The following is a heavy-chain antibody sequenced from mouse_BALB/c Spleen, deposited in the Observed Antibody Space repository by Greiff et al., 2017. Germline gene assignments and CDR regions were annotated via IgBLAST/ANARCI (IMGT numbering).Heavy chain of an antibody. CDR1: GFNIKDYY. Sequence: VQLKQSGAQLVRPGALVKLSCKASGFNIKDYYMHWVKQRPEQGLEWIGWIDPENGNTIYDPKFQGKASITADTSSNTAYLQLSSLTSEDTAVYYCARNGYYDFDVWGAGTTVTVSS. CDR3: ARNGYYDFDV. D-gene: IGHD2-3*01. CDR2: IDPENGNT. V-gene: IGHV14-1*02. J-gene: IGHJ1*01.